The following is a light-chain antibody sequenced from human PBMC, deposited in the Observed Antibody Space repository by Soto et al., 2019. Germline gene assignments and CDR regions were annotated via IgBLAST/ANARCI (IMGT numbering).Light chain of an antibody. CDR1: QSVSSSY. V-gene: IGKV3-20*01. J-gene: IGKJ1*01. Sequence: EIVLTQSPGTLSLSPGERATLSCRASQSVSSSYLAWYQQKPGQAPRLLIYGASSRATGIPDRFSGSGSGTDFTLTISRLEPDDFAVYYWQQYGSSRTFGQGTKVEIK. CDR3: QQYGSSRT. CDR2: GAS.